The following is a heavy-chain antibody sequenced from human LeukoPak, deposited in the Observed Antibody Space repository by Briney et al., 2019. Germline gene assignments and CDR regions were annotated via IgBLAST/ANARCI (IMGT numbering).Heavy chain of an antibody. Sequence: GGSLRLSCAASGFTFSDYYITWIRQAPGKGLEWISYISSSGNTINYADSVKGRFTISRDNAKNSLYLQMNSLRAEDTAVYYCVRDRFYSKDFDYWGQGTLVTVSS. CDR3: VRDRFYSKDFDY. CDR1: GFTFSDYY. J-gene: IGHJ4*02. D-gene: IGHD4-11*01. CDR2: ISSSGNTI. V-gene: IGHV3-11*04.